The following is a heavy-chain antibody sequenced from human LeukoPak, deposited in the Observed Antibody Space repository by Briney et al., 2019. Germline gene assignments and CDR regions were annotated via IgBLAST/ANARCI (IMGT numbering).Heavy chain of an antibody. CDR2: IYSDNT. CDR3: ARDGDYYGSGSYSDY. V-gene: IGHV3-53*01. Sequence: GGSLRLSCTVSGFTVSSNSMSWVRQAPGKGLEWVSFIYSDNTHYSDSVKGRFTISRDNSKNTLYLQMNSLRAEDTAVYYCARDGDYYGSGSYSDYWGQGTLVTVSS. J-gene: IGHJ4*02. CDR1: GFTVSSNS. D-gene: IGHD3-10*01.